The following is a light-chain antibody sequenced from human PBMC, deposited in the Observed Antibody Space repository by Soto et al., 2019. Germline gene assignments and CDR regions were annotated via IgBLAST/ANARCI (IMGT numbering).Light chain of an antibody. CDR1: SSNIGNNY. Sequence: QSVLTQPPSVSAAPGQTVTISCSGSSSNIGNNYVSWYQQLPGTAPKLLIYDNNKRPSGIPDRFSGSKSGTSATLGITGLQTGDEADYYCGTWDSSLSAHHVVFGGGTKLTVL. V-gene: IGLV1-51*01. J-gene: IGLJ2*01. CDR2: DNN. CDR3: GTWDSSLSAHHVV.